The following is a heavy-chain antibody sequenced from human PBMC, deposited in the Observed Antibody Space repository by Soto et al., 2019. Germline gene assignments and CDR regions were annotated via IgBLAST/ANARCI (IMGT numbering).Heavy chain of an antibody. J-gene: IGHJ3*02. CDR1: GGTFNSYT. V-gene: IGHV1-69*04. D-gene: IGHD2-15*01. Sequence: SVKVSCKASGGTFNSYTISWVRQAPGQGLEWMGRIIPILGIANYAQKFQGRVTITADKATSTAYMELSSLRSEDTAVYYCARDASLVLVAGNNGDAFDIWGQGTMVTVSS. CDR2: IIPILGIA. CDR3: ARDASLVLVAGNNGDAFDI.